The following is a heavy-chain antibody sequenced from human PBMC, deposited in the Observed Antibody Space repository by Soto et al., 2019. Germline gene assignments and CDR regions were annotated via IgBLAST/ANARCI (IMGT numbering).Heavy chain of an antibody. Sequence: SETLSLTCAVYGGSFSGYYWSWIRQPPGKGLEWIGEINHSGSTNYNPSLKSRVTISVDTSKNQFSLKLSSVTAADTAVYYCAIDYYDRSGLEYFQHWGQGTLVTVSS. V-gene: IGHV4-34*01. CDR2: INHSGST. CDR1: GGSFSGYY. CDR3: AIDYYDRSGLEYFQH. D-gene: IGHD3-22*01. J-gene: IGHJ1*01.